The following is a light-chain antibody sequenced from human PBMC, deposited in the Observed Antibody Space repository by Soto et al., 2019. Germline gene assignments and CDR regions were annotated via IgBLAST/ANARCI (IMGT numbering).Light chain of an antibody. CDR3: QPYNNWPLT. CDR2: DTS. CDR1: QSVSSD. J-gene: IGKJ4*01. Sequence: EIVMTQSPATLSVSLGERATLSCRASQSVSSDLAWYQQKPGQTPRLLIYDTSTRATGVPARFSGSRSGPEFTLTINSLQSEDFAIYYCQPYNNWPLTFGGGTKVDIK. V-gene: IGKV3-15*01.